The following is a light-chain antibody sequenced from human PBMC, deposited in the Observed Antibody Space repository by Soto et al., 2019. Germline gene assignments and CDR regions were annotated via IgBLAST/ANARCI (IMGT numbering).Light chain of an antibody. CDR3: HQDTSGLRK. Sequence: IVMTQSPVTLSMSPGDRATLSCRASQNVATNVAWYQQKPGQAPRLLIYGASIRATGVPARFTGSGSGTAITLTFASLQSEDFAVFYGHQDTSGLRKFGRGTRVEV. V-gene: IGKV3D-15*01. CDR1: QNVATN. J-gene: IGKJ1*01. CDR2: GAS.